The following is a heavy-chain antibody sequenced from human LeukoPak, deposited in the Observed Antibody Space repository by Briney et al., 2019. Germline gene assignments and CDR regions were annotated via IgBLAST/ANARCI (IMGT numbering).Heavy chain of an antibody. D-gene: IGHD4-23*01. Sequence: TGGSLRLSCAASGFKFDDYTMHWVRQVPGKGLEWISLISWDGDRTFYGGSVHGRFTISRDNHKSSLYLEMNSLTTDDAAFYYCARAYGGNSYFFDFWGQGSLVTVSS. V-gene: IGHV3-43*01. CDR1: GFKFDDYT. CDR3: ARAYGGNSYFFDF. J-gene: IGHJ4*02. CDR2: ISWDGDRT.